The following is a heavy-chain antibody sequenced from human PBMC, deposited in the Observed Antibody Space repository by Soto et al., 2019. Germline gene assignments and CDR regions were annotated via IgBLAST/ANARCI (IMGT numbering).Heavy chain of an antibody. Sequence: EVQLLESGGGLVQPGGSLRLSCAASGFTFSTYSMTWVRQAPGKGLEWVSTIRDSGHSTHYADSVRGRFAISRDNSKNSLFLQMNSVRAVGTAVYYCAWVKAQILSSGWYWGDAIWGQGTMVTGSS. V-gene: IGHV3-23*01. CDR2: IRDSGHST. CDR1: GFTFSTYS. J-gene: IGHJ3*02. D-gene: IGHD6-19*01. CDR3: AWVKAQILSSGWYWGDAI.